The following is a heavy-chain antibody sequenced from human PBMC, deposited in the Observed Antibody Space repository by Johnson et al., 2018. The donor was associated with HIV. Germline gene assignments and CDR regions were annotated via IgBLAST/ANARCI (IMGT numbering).Heavy chain of an antibody. D-gene: IGHD6-6*01. CDR1: GFTFSSYG. Sequence: VQLVESGGGVVQPGRSLRLSCAASGFTFSSYGMHWVRQAPGKGLEWVANIKQDGSEKYYVDSVKGRFTISRDNSKNTLYLQMNSLRAEDTAVYYCAKVLGYSSSSRDAFDIWGQGTMVTVSS. J-gene: IGHJ3*02. V-gene: IGHV3-30*02. CDR2: IKQDGSEK. CDR3: AKVLGYSSSSRDAFDI.